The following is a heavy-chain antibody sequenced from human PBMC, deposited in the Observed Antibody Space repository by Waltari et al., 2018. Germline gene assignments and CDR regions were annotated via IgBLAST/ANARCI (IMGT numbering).Heavy chain of an antibody. CDR1: GFTFDDYA. J-gene: IGHJ4*02. Sequence: EVQLVESGGGLVQPGRSLRLSCATSGFTFDDYAMHWVRQAPGKGLEWVSAISGSGGSTYYADSVKGRFTISRDNSKNTLYLQMNSLRAEDTAVYYCDGAVAGTHYWGQGTLVTVSS. D-gene: IGHD6-19*01. V-gene: IGHV3-23*04. CDR2: ISGSGGST. CDR3: DGAVAGTHY.